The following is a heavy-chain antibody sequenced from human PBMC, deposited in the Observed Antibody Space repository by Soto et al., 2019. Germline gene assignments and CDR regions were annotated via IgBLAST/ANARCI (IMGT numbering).Heavy chain of an antibody. J-gene: IGHJ4*02. Sequence: PSETLSLTCTVSGGSISSYYWSWIRQPPGKGLEWIGYIYYSGSTNYNPSLKSRVTISVDTSKNQFSLKLSSVTAADTAVYYCARHVATIDGYEYWGQGTLVTLSS. CDR3: ARHVATIDGYEY. D-gene: IGHD5-12*01. CDR1: GGSISSYY. CDR2: IYYSGST. V-gene: IGHV4-59*08.